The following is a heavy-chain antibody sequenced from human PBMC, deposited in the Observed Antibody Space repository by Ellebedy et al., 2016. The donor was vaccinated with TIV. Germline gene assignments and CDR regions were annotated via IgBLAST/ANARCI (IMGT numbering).Heavy chain of an antibody. CDR2: IYYGGNT. CDR1: GGSISSSSYH. J-gene: IGHJ4*02. V-gene: IGHV4-39*01. D-gene: IGHD6-13*01. Sequence: SETLSLTCTVSGGSISSSSYHWAWIRQPPGKGLEWIGSIYYGGNTYYNPSLKSRVPVSVDTSKNQFSLKLSSVTAADTAVYYCARTVSSWYSGFDYWGQGALVTVSS. CDR3: ARTVSSWYSGFDY.